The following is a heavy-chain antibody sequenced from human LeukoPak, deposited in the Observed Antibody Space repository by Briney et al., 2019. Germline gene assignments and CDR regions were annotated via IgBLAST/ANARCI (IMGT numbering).Heavy chain of an antibody. J-gene: IGHJ3*02. CDR2: ISAYNGNT. D-gene: IGHD3-22*01. V-gene: IGHV1-18*01. CDR1: GYTFTSYG. CDR3: ARDYYDSSGYLNQHDAFDI. Sequence: ASVKVSCKASGYTFTSYGISWVRQAPGQGLEWMGWISAYNGNTNYAQKLQGRVTMTTDTSTSTAYMELRSLRSDDTAVYYCARDYYDSSGYLNQHDAFDIWGQGTMVTVSS.